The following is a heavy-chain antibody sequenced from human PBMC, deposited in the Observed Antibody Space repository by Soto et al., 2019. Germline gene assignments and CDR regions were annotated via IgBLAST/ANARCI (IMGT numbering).Heavy chain of an antibody. V-gene: IGHV3-23*01. CDR3: AKDKGGRYCSRTSCLYSFDY. Sequence: EVQLLESGGGLVQPGGSRRLSFPASGFTFSTYAMSWVRQAPGKGLEWVSTISDSGSTYYADSVKGRFTISRDNSKNTLYLEMNSLRAEDTAVYYCAKDKGGRYCSRTSCLYSFDYWGQGTLVTVSS. CDR2: ISDSGST. J-gene: IGHJ4*02. CDR1: GFTFSTYA. D-gene: IGHD2-2*01.